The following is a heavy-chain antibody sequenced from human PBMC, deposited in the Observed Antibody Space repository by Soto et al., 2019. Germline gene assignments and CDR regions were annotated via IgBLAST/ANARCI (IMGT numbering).Heavy chain of an antibody. Sequence: GGSLRLSCTASGFTFGDYAMSWFRQAPGKGLEWVGFIRSNAFGGATEYAASVKGTFTISRDDSKSTAFLQMNSLKTEDTAVYYCTRVTITGTTYNWFDPWGQGTLVTVSS. V-gene: IGHV3-49*03. CDR1: GFTFGDYA. J-gene: IGHJ5*02. CDR3: TRVTITGTTYNWFDP. CDR2: IRSNAFGGAT. D-gene: IGHD1-20*01.